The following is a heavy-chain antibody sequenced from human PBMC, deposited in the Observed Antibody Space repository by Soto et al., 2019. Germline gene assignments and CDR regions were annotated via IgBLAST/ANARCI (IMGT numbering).Heavy chain of an antibody. D-gene: IGHD3-16*01. J-gene: IGHJ5*02. V-gene: IGHV2-5*02. CDR1: GFSLSTSGVG. CDR3: AHSLYDYVWGTNWFDP. Sequence: QITLKESGPTLVKPTQTLTLTCTFSGFSLSTSGVGVGWIRQPPGKALEWLALIYWDDDKRYRPSLKSRLTITKDTSKNQVVLTMPNMDPVDTATYYCAHSLYDYVWGTNWFDPWGQGTLVTVSS. CDR2: IYWDDDK.